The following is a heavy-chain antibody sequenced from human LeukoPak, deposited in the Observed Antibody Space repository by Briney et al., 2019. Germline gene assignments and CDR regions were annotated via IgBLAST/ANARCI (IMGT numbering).Heavy chain of an antibody. CDR2: IYYSGST. CDR1: GGSVSSGSYY. D-gene: IGHD3-22*01. J-gene: IGHJ1*01. V-gene: IGHV4-31*03. Sequence: SETLSLTCTVSGGSVSSGSYYWSWIRQHPGKGLEWIGYIYYSGSTYYNPSLKSRVTISVDTSKNQFSLKLSSVTAADTAVYYCAAFYYYDSSGYYAQYFQHWGQGTLVTVSS. CDR3: AAFYYYDSSGYYAQYFQH.